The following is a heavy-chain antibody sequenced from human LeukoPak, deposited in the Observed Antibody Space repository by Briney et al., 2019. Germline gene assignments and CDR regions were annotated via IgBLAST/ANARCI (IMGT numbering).Heavy chain of an antibody. CDR1: GFTFSTYW. D-gene: IGHD2-15*01. Sequence: GGSLRLSCAASGFTFSTYWMHWVRQAPGKGLVWVSRINTDGTTISYADSVKGRFTISRDNAKNTLYLQMNSLRAEDTAVYYCAGGRYGFDIRGQGTMVTVSS. V-gene: IGHV3-74*01. CDR3: AGGRYGFDI. J-gene: IGHJ3*02. CDR2: INTDGTTI.